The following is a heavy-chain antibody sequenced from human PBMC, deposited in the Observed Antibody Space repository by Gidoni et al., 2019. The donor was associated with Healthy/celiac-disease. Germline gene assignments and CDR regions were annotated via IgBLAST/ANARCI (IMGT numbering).Heavy chain of an antibody. CDR3: ARGSDTSTVFDY. J-gene: IGHJ4*02. Sequence: QVQLLQSGAEVKKPGASMTVSCKASGYRFTSYDINWVRQATGQGLEWMGWMNPNSGNTGSAPNFQGRVTITKNTSINTAYLELNRLSSEDTAVYYCARGSDTSTVFDYWGQGTLVTVSS. D-gene: IGHD2-21*02. CDR1: GYRFTSYD. V-gene: IGHV1-8*01. CDR2: MNPNSGNT.